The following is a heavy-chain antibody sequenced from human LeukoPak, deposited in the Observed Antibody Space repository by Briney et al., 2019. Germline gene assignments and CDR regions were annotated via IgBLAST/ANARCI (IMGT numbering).Heavy chain of an antibody. CDR3: ARVFPYGDTRYYFDY. V-gene: IGHV4-30-4*02. CDR2: IYYSGST. CDR1: GGSISSGDYY. J-gene: IGHJ4*02. Sequence: SETLSLTCTVSGGSISSGDYYWSWIRQPPGKGLEWIGYIYYSGSTYYNPSLKSRVTISVDTSKNQFSLKLSSVTAADTAVYYCARVFPYGDTRYYFDYWGQGTLVTVSS. D-gene: IGHD4-17*01.